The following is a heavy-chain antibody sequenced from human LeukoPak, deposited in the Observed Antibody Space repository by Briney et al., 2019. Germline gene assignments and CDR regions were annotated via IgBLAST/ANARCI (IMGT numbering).Heavy chain of an antibody. V-gene: IGHV6-1*01. Sequence: PSQTLSLTCAISGDSVSSNSVSWNWIRQSPSRGLEWLGRTYYRPKWFDDCAVSVKSRITINPDTSKNQFSLQLNSVTPEDTAVYYCARVKGKVLDYWGQGTLVTVSS. CDR2: TYYRPKWFD. J-gene: IGHJ4*02. CDR3: ARVKGKVLDY. CDR1: GDSVSSNSVS. D-gene: IGHD1-1*01.